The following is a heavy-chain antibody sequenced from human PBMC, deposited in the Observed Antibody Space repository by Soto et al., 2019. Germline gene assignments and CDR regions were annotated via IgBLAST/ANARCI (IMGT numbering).Heavy chain of an antibody. V-gene: IGHV4-34*01. D-gene: IGHD3-10*01. Sequence: EHLQQWGAGLLKPSETLSLTCAVYGGSFSGYQWSWIRQTPGKGLEWIGEINDSGNINYNPSLKSRVTILLDTPKKQISLKLSSVTAADSAVYYCARGLILWFGELSRRGGYYYYMDVWGKGTTVTVSS. CDR3: ARGLILWFGELSRRGGYYYYMDV. CDR2: INDSGNI. CDR1: GGSFSGYQ. J-gene: IGHJ6*03.